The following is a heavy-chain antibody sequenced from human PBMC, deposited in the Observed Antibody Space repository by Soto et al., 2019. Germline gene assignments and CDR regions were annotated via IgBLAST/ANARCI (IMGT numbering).Heavy chain of an antibody. Sequence: QVQLQESGPGLVKPSQTLSLTCTVSGGSISSGDYYWSWIRQPPGKGLEWIGYIYYSGSTYYNPCLKRRVTISVDTSKNQFSLKLSSVTAADTAVYYCARVRPGYSSGWPFDIWGQGTMVTVSS. CDR1: GGSISSGDYY. CDR3: ARVRPGYSSGWPFDI. CDR2: IYYSGST. V-gene: IGHV4-30-4*01. D-gene: IGHD6-19*01. J-gene: IGHJ3*02.